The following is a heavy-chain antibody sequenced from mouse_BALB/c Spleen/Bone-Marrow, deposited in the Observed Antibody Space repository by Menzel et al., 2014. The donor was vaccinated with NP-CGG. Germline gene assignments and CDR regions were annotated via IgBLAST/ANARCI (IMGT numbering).Heavy chain of an antibody. J-gene: IGHJ2*01. CDR1: GFSLTNYG. V-gene: IGHV2-9*02. D-gene: IGHD2-4*01. CDR2: IWAGGST. Sequence: QVQLKQSEPGLVAPSQNLSITCTVSGFSLTNYGVHWIRQPPGKGLEWLGIIWAGGSTNYNSALMSRLSISKDNSKSQVFFKMNSLQTDDTAIYYCATYDYDGRFDYWGQGTTLTVSS. CDR3: ATYDYDGRFDY.